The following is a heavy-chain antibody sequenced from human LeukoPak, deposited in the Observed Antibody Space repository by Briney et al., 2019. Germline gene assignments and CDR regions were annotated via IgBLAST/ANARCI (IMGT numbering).Heavy chain of an antibody. Sequence: SETLSLTCAVYGGSFSGYYWSWIRQPPGKGLEWIGEINHSGSTNYNPSLKSRVTISVDTSKNQFSLKLSSVTAADTAVHYCARIKCSTSCYKVSNAFDIWGQGTMVTVSS. J-gene: IGHJ3*02. CDR1: GGSFSGYY. V-gene: IGHV4-34*01. CDR3: ARIKCSTSCYKVSNAFDI. CDR2: INHSGST. D-gene: IGHD2-2*02.